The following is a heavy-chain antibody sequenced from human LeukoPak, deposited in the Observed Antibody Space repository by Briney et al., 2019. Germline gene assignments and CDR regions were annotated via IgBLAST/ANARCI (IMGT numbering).Heavy chain of an antibody. D-gene: IGHD3-9*01. V-gene: IGHV1-69*04. Sequence: GASVKVSCKASGGTFSSYAISWVRQAPGQGLEWMGRIIPILGIANYAQKFQGRVTITADKSTSTAYMELSSLRSEDTAVYYCAILLRFLTGNYGMDVWGQGTTVTVSS. CDR1: GGTFSSYA. J-gene: IGHJ6*02. CDR3: AILLRFLTGNYGMDV. CDR2: IIPILGIA.